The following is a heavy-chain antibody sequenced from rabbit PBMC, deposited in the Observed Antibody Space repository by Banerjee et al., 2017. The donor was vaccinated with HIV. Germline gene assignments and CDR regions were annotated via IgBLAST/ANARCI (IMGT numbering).Heavy chain of an antibody. D-gene: IGHD2-1*01. V-gene: IGHV1S45*01. J-gene: IGHJ4*01. CDR2: IRGGSSGAT. Sequence: QEQLEESGGDLVKPEGSLTLTCTASGFTISSSYYMCWVRQAPGKGLEWVACIRGGSSGATYYASWAKGRFTISKTSSTTVTLQMTSLTAADTATYFCARSRATMTMNLWGPGTLVTVS. CDR3: ARSRATMTMNL. CDR1: GFTISSSYY.